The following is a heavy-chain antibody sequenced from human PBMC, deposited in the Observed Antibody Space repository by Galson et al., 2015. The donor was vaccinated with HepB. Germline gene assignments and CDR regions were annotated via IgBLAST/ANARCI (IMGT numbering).Heavy chain of an antibody. D-gene: IGHD3-3*01. V-gene: IGHV4-39*01. J-gene: IGHJ5*02. CDR3: ARLGGLHYDSWSGYPPDWFDP. Sequence: ETLSLTCTVSGGSISRRDYFWGWIRQPPGKGLEWVVTVYYSGSAYYNPSLKSRVSISVYTSQNQFSLRLNSVTAADTAVYYCARLGGLHYDSWSGYPPDWFDPWGQGTLVTVSS. CDR1: GGSISRRDYF. CDR2: VYYSGSA.